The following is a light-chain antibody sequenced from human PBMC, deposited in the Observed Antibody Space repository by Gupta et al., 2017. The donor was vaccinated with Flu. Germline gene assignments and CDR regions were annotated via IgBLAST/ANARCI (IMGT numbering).Light chain of an antibody. V-gene: IGKV1-39*01. Sequence: PSSVSASVGDIVTITCRASQGINAYLNWYQQKPGRAPRPLVYAASNLRSGVPSRFRGSGSGSDFTLTINGLQPEDFATYYCHQSVSMPWTFSQGTEVQIK. CDR3: HQSVSMPWT. CDR1: QGINAY. CDR2: AAS. J-gene: IGKJ1*01.